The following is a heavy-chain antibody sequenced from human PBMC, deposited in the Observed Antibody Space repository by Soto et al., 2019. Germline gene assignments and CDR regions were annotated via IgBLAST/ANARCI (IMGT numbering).Heavy chain of an antibody. D-gene: IGHD2-21*02. CDR2: ISHDGNNK. CDR3: ARDDEGGRDCDLGY. V-gene: IGHV3-30-3*01. Sequence: QVQLVESGGGVVQPGRSLRLSCAASGFTFSSYVMHWVRQTRGRGLEWVAFISHDGNNKYYADSVKGRFTISRDNSENTLYLQMDSLRAEDTAVYYCARDDEGGRDCDLGYWGQGTLVIVSS. CDR1: GFTFSSYV. J-gene: IGHJ4*02.